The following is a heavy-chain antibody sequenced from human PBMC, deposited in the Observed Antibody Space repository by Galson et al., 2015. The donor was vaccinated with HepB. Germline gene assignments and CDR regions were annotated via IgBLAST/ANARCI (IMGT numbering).Heavy chain of an antibody. Sequence: SVKVSCKASGYTFTGYYMHWVRQAPGQGLEWMGWINPNSGGTNYAQKFQGRVTMTRDTSISTAYMELSRLRSDDTAVYYCARDDIVVVPAAYYYYYYGMDVWGQGTTVTVSS. CDR1: GYTFTGYY. J-gene: IGHJ6*02. CDR2: INPNSGGT. D-gene: IGHD2-2*01. CDR3: ARDDIVVVPAAYYYYYYGMDV. V-gene: IGHV1-2*02.